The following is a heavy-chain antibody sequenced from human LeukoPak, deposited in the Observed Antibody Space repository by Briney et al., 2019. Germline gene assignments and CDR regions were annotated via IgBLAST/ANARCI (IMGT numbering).Heavy chain of an antibody. V-gene: IGHV4-38-2*01. CDR1: GYSISRGSY. J-gene: IGHJ3*02. D-gene: IGHD5-24*01. Sequence: ASETLSLTCAVSGYSISRGSYWGWIRQPPGKGLEWIGGVYHSGSAYYNPSLKSRVTISVDTSKNQFSLKLTSVTAADTAVYYCAVGLHSGQFAFDIWGQGTMVTVSS. CDR2: VYHSGSA. CDR3: AVGLHSGQFAFDI.